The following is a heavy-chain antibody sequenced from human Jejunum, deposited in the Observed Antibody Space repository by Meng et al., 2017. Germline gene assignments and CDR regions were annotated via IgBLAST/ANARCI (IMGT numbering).Heavy chain of an antibody. CDR1: CDSVSSYNYY. D-gene: IGHD1-26*01. CDR3: ARVILYSGSYYFDF. V-gene: IGHV4-61*01. CDR2: VYYSGHT. Sequence: QVQLQESGPVLVRPSETLSLTCTVSCDSVSSYNYYWSWIRQPPGQGLEWIGYVYYSGHTDYNPSLKRRVTISIDKSTNQFSLRLSSVTAADTAVYYCARVILYSGSYYFDFWGQGTLVTVSS. J-gene: IGHJ4*02.